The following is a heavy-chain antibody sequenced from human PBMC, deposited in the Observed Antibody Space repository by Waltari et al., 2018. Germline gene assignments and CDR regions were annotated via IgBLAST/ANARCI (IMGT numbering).Heavy chain of an antibody. V-gene: IGHV4-61*02. D-gene: IGHD6-6*01. J-gene: IGHJ4*02. CDR1: GDSMNSGNYY. CDR2: IYSTGST. CDR3: ARTNGIKARPFIDN. Sequence: QVQLRESGPGLVKPSQTLFLTCSVSGDSMNSGNYYWSWIRQSAGKGLEWIGNIYSTGSTNYSPSLKSRVTISIDMSENQISLELTSVTAADTATYYCARTNGIKARPFIDNWGQGTLVTVSS.